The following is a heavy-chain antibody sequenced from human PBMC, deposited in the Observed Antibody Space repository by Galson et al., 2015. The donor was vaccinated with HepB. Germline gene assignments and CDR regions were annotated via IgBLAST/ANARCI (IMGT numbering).Heavy chain of an antibody. J-gene: IGHJ4*02. CDR3: ARPPDYYDSSGYDYYFDY. Sequence: SGAEVKKPGESLKISCKGSGYSFTSYWIGWVHQMPGKGLEWMGIIYPGDSDTRYSPSFQGQVTISADKSISTAYLQWSSLKASDTVMYYCARPPDYYDSSGYDYYFDYWGQGTLVTVSS. CDR2: IYPGDSDT. D-gene: IGHD3-22*01. CDR1: GYSFTSYW. V-gene: IGHV5-51*07.